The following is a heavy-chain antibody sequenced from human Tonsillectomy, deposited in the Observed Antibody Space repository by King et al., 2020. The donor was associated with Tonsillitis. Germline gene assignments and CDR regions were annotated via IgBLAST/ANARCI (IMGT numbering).Heavy chain of an antibody. CDR3: AKGNSETSGPDYFDY. Sequence: VQLVESGGGLVQPGGSLRLSCAASGFTFSSYAMNWVRQAPGKGLEWVSAISGGGDSTYDADSVKGRFTISRDNSKNTLYLQMNSLRAEDTAVYYCAKGNSETSGPDYFDYWGQGTLVTVSS. CDR1: GFTFSSYA. CDR2: ISGGGDST. V-gene: IGHV3-23*04. D-gene: IGHD2-8*02. J-gene: IGHJ4*02.